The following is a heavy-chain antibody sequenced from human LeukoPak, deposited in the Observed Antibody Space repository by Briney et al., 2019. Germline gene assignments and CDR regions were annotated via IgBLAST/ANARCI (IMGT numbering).Heavy chain of an antibody. Sequence: SETLSLTCTVSGDSIYTYYWSWIRQPPGKGLEWIGEINHSGSTNYNPSLKSRVTISVDTSKNQFSLKLSSVTAADTAVYYCARGATYYDILTGYYYRYSYFDYWGQGTLVTVSS. CDR2: INHSGST. V-gene: IGHV4-34*01. J-gene: IGHJ4*02. D-gene: IGHD3-9*01. CDR1: GDSIYTYY. CDR3: ARGATYYDILTGYYYRYSYFDY.